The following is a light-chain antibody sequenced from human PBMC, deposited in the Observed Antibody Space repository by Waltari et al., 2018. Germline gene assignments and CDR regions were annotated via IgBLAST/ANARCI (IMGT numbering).Light chain of an antibody. V-gene: IGLV2-23*02. CDR3: CSYYTGGSWM. Sequence: QSALTQPVSVSGSPGQSVTISCTGTSNNSGVYNLVSWFQHHPDQAPKLLIFYVSKRPSGVSNRFSGSKSGNTASLTISGLQTEDEADYYCCSYYTGGSWMFGGGTKLTVL. CDR2: YVS. CDR1: SNNSGVYNL. J-gene: IGLJ3*02.